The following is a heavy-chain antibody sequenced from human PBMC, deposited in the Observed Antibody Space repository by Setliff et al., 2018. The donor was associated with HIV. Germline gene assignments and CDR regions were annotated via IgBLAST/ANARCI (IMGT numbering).Heavy chain of an antibody. D-gene: IGHD4-17*01. CDR1: GPSINIHY. J-gene: IGHJ4*02. CDR2: IYSTGST. V-gene: IGHV4-59*11. CDR3: AKGAGFYGDYTFDH. Sequence: PSETQSLTCTVSGPSINIHYWSWIRQSPGKGFEWIGYIYSTGSTNYNPSLQSRVTISMFASRNQFSLKVTSVTAADTAVYYCAKGAGFYGDYTFDHWGQGRQVTVSS.